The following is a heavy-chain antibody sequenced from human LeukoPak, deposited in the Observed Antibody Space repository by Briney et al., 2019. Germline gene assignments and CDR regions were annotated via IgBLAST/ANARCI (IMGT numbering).Heavy chain of an antibody. V-gene: IGHV3-53*01. Sequence: GGSLRLSCAASGFTVSSNYMSWVRQAPGKGLEWVSVIYSGGSTYYADSVKGRFTISRDNSKNRLYLQMNSLRAEDTAVYYCAREGEIVNTGYFEYWGQGTLVTVSS. CDR3: AREGEIVNTGYFEY. D-gene: IGHD1-1*01. CDR2: IYSGGST. J-gene: IGHJ4*02. CDR1: GFTVSSNY.